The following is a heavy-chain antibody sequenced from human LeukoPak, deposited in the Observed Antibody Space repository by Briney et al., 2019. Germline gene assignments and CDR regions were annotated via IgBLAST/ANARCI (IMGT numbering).Heavy chain of an antibody. J-gene: IGHJ5*02. D-gene: IGHD3-10*01. CDR3: VRDGEGVAISVNYWFDP. Sequence: AASVKVSCKASGGTFSSYAISWVRQAPGQGLEWMGGIIPIFGTANYAQKFQGRVTMTRDTSISTAYMELRGLRSEDTAVYYCVRDGEGVAISVNYWFDPWGQGTLVTVSS. V-gene: IGHV1-69*05. CDR2: IIPIFGTA. CDR1: GGTFSSYA.